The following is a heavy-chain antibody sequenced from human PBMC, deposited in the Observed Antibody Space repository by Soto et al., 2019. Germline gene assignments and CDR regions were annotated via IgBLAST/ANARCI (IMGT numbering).Heavy chain of an antibody. D-gene: IGHD4-17*01. J-gene: IGHJ5*02. V-gene: IGHV4-4*07. Sequence: PSETLSLTCTVSGGSISSYYWSWIRQPAGKGLEWIGRIYTSGSTNYNPSLKSRVTMSVDTSKNQFSLKLSSVTAAETAVYSCARSQGYGDINWFDPCGQGTLVTVSS. CDR2: IYTSGST. CDR3: ARSQGYGDINWFDP. CDR1: GGSISSYY.